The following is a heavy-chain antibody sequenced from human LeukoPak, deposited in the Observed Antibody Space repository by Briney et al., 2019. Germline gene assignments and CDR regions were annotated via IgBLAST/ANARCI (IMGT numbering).Heavy chain of an antibody. Sequence: ASVKVSCKASGYTFTSYGISWVRQAPGQGLEWMGWISAYNGNTNYAQKLQGRVTMTTDTSTSTAYMELRSLRSDDTAVYYCARDRLLGLRFHWYFDHWGRGTLVTVSS. J-gene: IGHJ2*01. D-gene: IGHD3-22*01. CDR1: GYTFTSYG. V-gene: IGHV1-18*01. CDR3: ARDRLLGLRFHWYFDH. CDR2: ISAYNGNT.